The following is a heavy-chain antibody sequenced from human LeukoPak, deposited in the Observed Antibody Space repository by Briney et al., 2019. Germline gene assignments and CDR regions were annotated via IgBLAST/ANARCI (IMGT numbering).Heavy chain of an antibody. V-gene: IGHV4-39*07. CDR2: IYYSGST. Sequence: PSETLSLTCTVSGGSISSSSYYWGWIRQPPGKGLEWIGSIYYSGSTYYNPSLKSRVTISVDTSKNQFSLKLSSVTAADTAVYYCARAAAPRSSPFDYWGQGTLVTVSS. D-gene: IGHD6-13*01. J-gene: IGHJ4*02. CDR3: ARAAAPRSSPFDY. CDR1: GGSISSSSYY.